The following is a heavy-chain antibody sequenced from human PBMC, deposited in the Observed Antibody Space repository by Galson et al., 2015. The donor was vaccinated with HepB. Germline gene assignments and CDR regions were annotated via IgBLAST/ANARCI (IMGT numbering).Heavy chain of an antibody. D-gene: IGHD5-18*01. Sequence: APGQGLEWMGWINPNSGVTRYADKFQGGVTMTRDTSITTAYLELRRLKSDDTAVYYCATALRGNNYGRDYHGMDVWGQGTTVTVSS. V-gene: IGHV1-2*02. J-gene: IGHJ6*02. CDR3: ATALRGNNYGRDYHGMDV. CDR2: INPNSGVT.